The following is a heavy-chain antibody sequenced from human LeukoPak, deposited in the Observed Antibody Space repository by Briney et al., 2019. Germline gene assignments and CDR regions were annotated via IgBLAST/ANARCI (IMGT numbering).Heavy chain of an antibody. Sequence: GGSLRLSCASSGFAFSDYGMNWVCQAPGKGLEWVSYISSSGSIIYYADSVKGRSTISRDNAKRSLFLQMNSLRVEDTAVYYCARTMWGFDIWGQGSLFTVSS. CDR1: GFAFSDYG. J-gene: IGHJ4*02. CDR3: ARTMWGFDI. CDR2: ISSSGSII. V-gene: IGHV3-48*03. D-gene: IGHD3-9*01.